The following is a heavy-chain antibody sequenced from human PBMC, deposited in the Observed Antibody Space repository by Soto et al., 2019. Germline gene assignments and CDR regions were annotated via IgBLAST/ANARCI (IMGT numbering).Heavy chain of an antibody. Sequence: QVQLVESGGGVVQPGRSLRLSCAASGFTFSSYGMHWVRQAPGKALEWVTIISYDGNVAYYADSVKGRFTISRDNSKNTLYLQMNSLRTEDTAMYYCAKEGPITNWYFDYWGQGTLVTVSS. J-gene: IGHJ4*02. CDR2: ISYDGNVA. D-gene: IGHD1-1*01. CDR1: GFTFSSYG. CDR3: AKEGPITNWYFDY. V-gene: IGHV3-30*18.